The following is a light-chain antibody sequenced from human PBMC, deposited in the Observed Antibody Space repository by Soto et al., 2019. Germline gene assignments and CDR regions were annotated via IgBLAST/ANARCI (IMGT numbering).Light chain of an antibody. V-gene: IGKV1-5*03. J-gene: IGKJ1*01. Sequence: DIQMTQSPSTLSASVGDTVTITCRASQSISNWLAWYQRKPGQAPKFLIYKASTLESGVPSRFSGSGSGTEFTLTISSLQPDDFATYYCQQYNSYSWTFGQGTKVEIK. CDR3: QQYNSYSWT. CDR2: KAS. CDR1: QSISNW.